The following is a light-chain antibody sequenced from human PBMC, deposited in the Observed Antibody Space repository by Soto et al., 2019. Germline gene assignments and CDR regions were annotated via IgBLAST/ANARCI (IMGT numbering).Light chain of an antibody. J-gene: IGKJ1*01. V-gene: IGKV3-15*01. CDR3: QQYNHWPPT. Sequence: EIVLTQSPGTLSLSPGERATLSCRASQTLRRTYIAWYQQKPGQAPILLIFGASTRATGLPARFSGSGSGTEFTLTITSLRSEDFAVYYCQQYNHWPPTCGHGTKVDIK. CDR1: QTLRRT. CDR2: GAS.